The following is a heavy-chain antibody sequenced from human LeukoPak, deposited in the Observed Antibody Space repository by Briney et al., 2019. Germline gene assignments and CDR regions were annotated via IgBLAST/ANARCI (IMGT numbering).Heavy chain of an antibody. D-gene: IGHD3-22*01. V-gene: IGHV3-48*04. J-gene: IGHJ4*02. CDR2: ISSSGSTV. CDR1: GFSFSSYN. CDR3: VRLHDYDTSGYYDFDY. Sequence: GGSLRLSCVASGFSFSSYNMNWVRQAPGKGLEWVSYISSSGSTVSYADAVKGRFTISRDNLKNSLYLQMNSLRAEDTAVYYCVRLHDYDTSGYYDFDYWGQGTLVTVSS.